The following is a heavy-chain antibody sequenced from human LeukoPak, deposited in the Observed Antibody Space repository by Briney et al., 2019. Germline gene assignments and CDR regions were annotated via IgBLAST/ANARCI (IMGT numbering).Heavy chain of an antibody. J-gene: IGHJ4*02. CDR2: IYYSGST. V-gene: IGHV4-59*01. CDR1: GGSISSYY. CDR3: ARRDIVVVVSASDY. Sequence: SETLSLTCTVSGGSISSYYWSWIRQPPGKGLEWIRYIYYSGSTNYNPSLKSRVTISVDTSKNQFSLKLSSVTAADTAVYYCARRDIVVVVSASDYWGQGTLVTVSS. D-gene: IGHD2-15*01.